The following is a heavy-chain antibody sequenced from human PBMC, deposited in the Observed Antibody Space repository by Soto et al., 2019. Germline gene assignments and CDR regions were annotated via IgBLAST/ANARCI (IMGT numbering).Heavy chain of an antibody. CDR2: IYYSGST. J-gene: IGHJ4*02. D-gene: IGHD4-17*01. CDR3: ARVPDDYGDFYFDY. Sequence: KSSETLSLTCTVSGGSISSYYWSWIRQPPGKGLEWIGYIYYSGSTNYNPSLKSRVTISVDTSKNQFSLKLSSVTAADTAVYYCARVPDDYGDFYFDYWGQGTLVTVSS. V-gene: IGHV4-59*01. CDR1: GGSISSYY.